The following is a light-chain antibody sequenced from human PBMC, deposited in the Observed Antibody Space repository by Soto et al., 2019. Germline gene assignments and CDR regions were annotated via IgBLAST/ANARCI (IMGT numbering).Light chain of an antibody. V-gene: IGLV2-14*01. CDR3: TSYTSVSTVV. J-gene: IGLJ3*02. CDR2: DVT. Sequence: QSVLTQPASVSGSPGQSITISCTGTSNDVGGYNYVSWYQQHPGKAPKLLIYDVTTRPSGVSSRFSGSKSGNTASLTISGLQTEDEAEYYCTSYTSVSTVVFGGGTKVTVL. CDR1: SNDVGGYNY.